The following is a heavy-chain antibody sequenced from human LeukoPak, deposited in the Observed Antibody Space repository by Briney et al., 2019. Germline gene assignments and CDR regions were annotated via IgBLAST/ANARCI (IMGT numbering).Heavy chain of an antibody. V-gene: IGHV1-18*01. CDR2: ISASNGNT. CDR1: GYSFTDYA. CDR3: AKLMDNNYDGSAFDH. D-gene: IGHD3-22*01. Sequence: ASVKVSCKTSGYSFTDYAITWVRQVRGQGLQWVGWISASNGNTDYAQSFQGRVTMTTDTSASTAYVELRSLTSDDTALYYCAKLMDNNYDGSAFDHWGQGTLVTVSS. J-gene: IGHJ4*02.